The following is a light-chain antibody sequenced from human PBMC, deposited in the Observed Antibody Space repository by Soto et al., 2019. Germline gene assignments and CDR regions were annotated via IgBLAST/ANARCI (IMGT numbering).Light chain of an antibody. J-gene: IGLJ2*01. CDR2: EVN. Sequence: QSALTQPASVSGSPGQSITISCTGTSSDVGGYDYVSWHQQHPGKAPKPMIYEVNTRPSGVSNRFSGSKSGNTASLTISGLQAEDEADYYCCSYTSSGAHVFGGGTKVTVL. V-gene: IGLV2-14*01. CDR1: SSDVGGYDY. CDR3: CSYTSSGAHV.